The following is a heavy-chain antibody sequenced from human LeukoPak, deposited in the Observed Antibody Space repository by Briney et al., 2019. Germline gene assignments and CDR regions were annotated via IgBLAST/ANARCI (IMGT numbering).Heavy chain of an antibody. D-gene: IGHD1-26*01. CDR3: ARDLHSGSYYAFDY. CDR1: GGTFSSYA. CDR2: IIPILGIA. V-gene: IGHV1-69*04. Sequence: SVKVSCKASGGTFSSYAISWVRQAPGQGLEWMGRIIPILGIANYAQKFQGRVTITADKTTSTAYMELSSLRSEDTAVYYCARDLHSGSYYAFDYWGQGTLVTVSS. J-gene: IGHJ4*02.